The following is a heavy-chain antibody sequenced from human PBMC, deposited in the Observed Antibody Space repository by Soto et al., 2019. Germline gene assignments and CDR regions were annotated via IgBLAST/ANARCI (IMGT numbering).Heavy chain of an antibody. CDR3: ASVEAARGHAFDI. V-gene: IGHV5-10-1*01. CDR2: IDPSDSYT. J-gene: IGHJ3*02. CDR1: GYSFTSYW. D-gene: IGHD3-10*01. Sequence: GESLKISCKGSGYSFTSYWISWVRQMLGKGLEWMGRIDPSDSYTNYSPSFQGHVTISADKSISTAYLQWSSLKASDTAMYYCASVEAARGHAFDIWGQGTMVTVSS.